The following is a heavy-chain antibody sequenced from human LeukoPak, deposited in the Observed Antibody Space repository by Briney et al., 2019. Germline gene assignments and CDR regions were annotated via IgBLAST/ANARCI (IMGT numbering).Heavy chain of an antibody. Sequence: PGGSLRLSCAASGFSFDDYAMHWLRQAPGKGLQWVSGISWNSGSTYYADSVKGRFTISRDNSKNTLYLQMNSLRAEDTAVYYCASGGAPAGYWGQGTLVIVSS. D-gene: IGHD6-25*01. V-gene: IGHV3-9*01. CDR3: ASGGAPAGY. CDR1: GFSFDDYA. CDR2: ISWNSGST. J-gene: IGHJ4*02.